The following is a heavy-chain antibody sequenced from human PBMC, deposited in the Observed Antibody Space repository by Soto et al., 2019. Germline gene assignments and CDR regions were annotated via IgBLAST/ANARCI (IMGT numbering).Heavy chain of an antibody. CDR2: IIPIFGTA. V-gene: IGHV1-69*13. D-gene: IGHD2-2*01. J-gene: IGHJ6*02. CDR1: GGTFSSYA. Sequence: SVKFSCKASGGTFSSYAISWVRQDPGQGLEWMGGIIPIFGTANYAQKFQGRVTITADESTSTAYMELSSLRSEDTAVYYCASSVVVVPAAYYGMDVWGQGTTVTVSS. CDR3: ASSVVVVPAAYYGMDV.